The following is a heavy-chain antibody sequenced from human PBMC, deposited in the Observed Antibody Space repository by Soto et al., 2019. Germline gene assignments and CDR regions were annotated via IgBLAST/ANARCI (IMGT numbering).Heavy chain of an antibody. D-gene: IGHD6-13*01. CDR3: AREQQLGLFDY. J-gene: IGHJ4*02. CDR2: ISVSNGNT. CDR1: GYTFTSYG. V-gene: IGHV1-18*01. Sequence: QVQLVQSGAEVKKPGASVKVSCKASGYTFTSYGISWVRQAPGQGLEWMGWISVSNGNTNFAQRLQSRVTMTTDTSTSTAYMELRSLRSDDTAVYYCAREQQLGLFDYWGQGTLVTVSS.